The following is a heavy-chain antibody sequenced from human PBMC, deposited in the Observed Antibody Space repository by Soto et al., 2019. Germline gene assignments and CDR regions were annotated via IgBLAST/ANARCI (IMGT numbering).Heavy chain of an antibody. Sequence: WTWIRQHPGKGLEWMGYIFYTGSTYSNTSLKSRVSISVDTSKNQFSLNLSSVTAADTSVYYCARWWAYSSGWRGNAFDIWGQGTMVTVSS. CDR3: ARWWAYSSGWRGNAFDI. CDR2: IFYTGST. D-gene: IGHD6-19*01. V-gene: IGHV4-31*02. J-gene: IGHJ3*02.